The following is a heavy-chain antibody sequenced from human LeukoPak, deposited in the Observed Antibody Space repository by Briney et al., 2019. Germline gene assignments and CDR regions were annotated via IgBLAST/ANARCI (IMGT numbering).Heavy chain of an antibody. CDR1: GFTLSKYA. Sequence: GGSLRLSCAASGFTLSKYAMNWVRQAPGKGLEWVSGINGSGGRPPSADSVKGRFTISRDNSKNTLYLQMNSLRAEDTAVYYCASGLLHYDILTGLDYWGQGTLVTVSS. CDR3: ASGLLHYDILTGLDY. D-gene: IGHD3-9*01. V-gene: IGHV3-23*01. CDR2: INGSGGRP. J-gene: IGHJ4*02.